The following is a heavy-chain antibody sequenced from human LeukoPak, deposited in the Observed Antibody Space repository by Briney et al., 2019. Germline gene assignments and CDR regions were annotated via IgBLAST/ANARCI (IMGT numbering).Heavy chain of an antibody. D-gene: IGHD3/OR15-3a*01. CDR3: AREPAGLFFDANGYLDL. V-gene: IGHV3-48*03. CDR1: GFSLRKYE. Sequence: GGSLRLSCSASGFSLRKYEMNWVRRAPGKGLEWISYMSSESTAIYYSDSVDGRFTMSRDNAKNSVHLQMTSLRADDTALYFCAREPAGLFFDANGYLDLWGQGALVTVSS. CDR2: MSSESTAI. J-gene: IGHJ4*02.